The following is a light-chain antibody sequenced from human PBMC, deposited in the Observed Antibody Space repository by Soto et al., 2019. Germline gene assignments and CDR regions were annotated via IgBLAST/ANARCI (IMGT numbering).Light chain of an antibody. Sequence: EILMTQSPATMSVSPGGRATLSCRASQSVSSDLAWYQQKPGQAPRLLIYAASNRAAGVPARFSGSWSGTEFTLTISSLQSEDFAVYYCQQYNNWITFGQGTRLEIK. V-gene: IGKV3-15*01. CDR2: AAS. CDR1: QSVSSD. J-gene: IGKJ5*01. CDR3: QQYNNWIT.